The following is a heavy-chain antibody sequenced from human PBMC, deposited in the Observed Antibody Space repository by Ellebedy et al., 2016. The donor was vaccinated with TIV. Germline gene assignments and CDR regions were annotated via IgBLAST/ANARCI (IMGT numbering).Heavy chain of an antibody. D-gene: IGHD3-9*01. CDR3: ARARLDWNWFDP. J-gene: IGHJ5*02. CDR2: IWYDGSNK. V-gene: IGHV3-33*01. CDR1: GFTFSSYG. Sequence: GESLKISXAASGFTFSSYGMHWVRQAPGKGLEWVAVIWYDGSNKYYADSVKGRFTISRDNSKNTLYLQMNSLRAEDTAVYYSARARLDWNWFDPWGQGTLVTVSS.